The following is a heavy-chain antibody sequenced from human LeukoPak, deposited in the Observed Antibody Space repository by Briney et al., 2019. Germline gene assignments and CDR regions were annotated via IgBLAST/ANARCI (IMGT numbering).Heavy chain of an antibody. D-gene: IGHD4/OR15-4a*01. CDR3: VRHLTYFDY. CDR2: IKQDGSEK. Sequence: GGSLRLSCAASGFTFSSNWMSWVRQAPGKRLEWVANIKQDGSEKYYVDSVEGRFSISRDNAKNSLYLQMNSLRAEDTAVYYCVRHLTYFDYWGQGTLVTVSS. V-gene: IGHV3-7*01. J-gene: IGHJ4*02. CDR1: GFTFSSNW.